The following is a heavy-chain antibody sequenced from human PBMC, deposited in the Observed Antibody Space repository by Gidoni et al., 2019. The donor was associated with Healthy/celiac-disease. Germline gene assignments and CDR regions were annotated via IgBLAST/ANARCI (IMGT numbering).Heavy chain of an antibody. CDR2: ISAYNGNT. D-gene: IGHD2-15*01. V-gene: IGHV1-18*01. Sequence: QVQLVQSGAEVKKPGASVKVSCKASGYTFTSYGLSWVRQAPGQGLEWMGWISAYNGNTNYAQKLQGRVTMTTDTSTSTAYMELRSLRSDDTAVYYCASPDCSGGSCYLSSGIDAFDIWGQGTMVTVSS. CDR1: GYTFTSYG. J-gene: IGHJ3*02. CDR3: ASPDCSGGSCYLSSGIDAFDI.